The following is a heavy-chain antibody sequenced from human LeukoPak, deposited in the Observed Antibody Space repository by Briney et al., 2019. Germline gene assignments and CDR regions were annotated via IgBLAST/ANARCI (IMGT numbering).Heavy chain of an antibody. CDR3: ASRDKGYYYGLDV. CDR1: GFTGGSNY. Sequence: GGSLRLSCAASGFTGGSNYMSWVRQAPGKGLEWVSIISGGGGTYYADSVKDRFTISRDNSKSTMYLQMKSLRAEDTAVYYCASRDKGYYYGLDVWGQGTTVIVSS. D-gene: IGHD5-24*01. J-gene: IGHJ6*02. CDR2: ISGGGGT. V-gene: IGHV3-66*01.